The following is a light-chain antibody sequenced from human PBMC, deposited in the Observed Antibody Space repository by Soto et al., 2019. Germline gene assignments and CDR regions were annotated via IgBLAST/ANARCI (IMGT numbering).Light chain of an antibody. J-gene: IGLJ1*01. V-gene: IGLV2-8*01. CDR1: SSDVGGYNY. Sequence: QSALTQPPSASGSPGQSVTISCTVTSSDVGGYNYVSWYQQHPGKAPKLMIYEVTKRPSGVPDRFSGSKSGNTASLTVSGLLPEDEADYYCASYAGGNKVFGTGTKVTVL. CDR2: EVT. CDR3: ASYAGGNKV.